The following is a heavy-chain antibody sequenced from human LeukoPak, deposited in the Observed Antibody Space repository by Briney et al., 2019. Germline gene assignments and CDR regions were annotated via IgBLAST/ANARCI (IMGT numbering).Heavy chain of an antibody. J-gene: IGHJ4*02. CDR2: INYSGST. CDR3: ARVRVRGVIPYYFDY. V-gene: IGHV4-59*01. D-gene: IGHD3-10*02. Sequence: SETLSLTCTVSGGSISSYYWSWIRQPPGKGLEWIGCINYSGSTTYNPSLKSRVTISVDTSKNLFSLKLSSVTAADAAVYYCARVRVRGVIPYYFDYWGQGTLVTVSS. CDR1: GGSISSYY.